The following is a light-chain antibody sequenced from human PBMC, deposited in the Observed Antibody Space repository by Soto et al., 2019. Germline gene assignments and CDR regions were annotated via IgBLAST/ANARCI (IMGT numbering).Light chain of an antibody. J-gene: IGLJ2*01. CDR1: RSNIGAGYD. CDR2: GNS. Sequence: QSALTQPPSVSGAPGQRVTISCTGSRSNIGAGYDVHWYQQLPGTAPKLLIYGNSNRPSGVPDRFSGSKSGTSASLAITGLQAEDEADYYYQSYDSSLSGYVVFGGGTKLTVL. CDR3: QSYDSSLSGYVV. V-gene: IGLV1-40*01.